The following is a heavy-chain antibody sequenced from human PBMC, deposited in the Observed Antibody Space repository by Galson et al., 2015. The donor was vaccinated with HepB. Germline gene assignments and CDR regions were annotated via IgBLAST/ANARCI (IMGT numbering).Heavy chain of an antibody. J-gene: IGHJ6*02. CDR3: ARDVAVTGIAVAGTVSDNYYYYGMDV. Sequence: SLRLSCAASGFTFSDYYMSWIRQAPGKGLEWVSYISSSGSTIYYADSVKGRFTISRDNAKNSLYLQMNSLRAEDTAVYYCARDVAVTGIAVAGTVSDNYYYYGMDVWGQGTTVTVSS. D-gene: IGHD6-19*01. CDR1: GFTFSDYY. CDR2: ISSSGSTI. V-gene: IGHV3-11*01.